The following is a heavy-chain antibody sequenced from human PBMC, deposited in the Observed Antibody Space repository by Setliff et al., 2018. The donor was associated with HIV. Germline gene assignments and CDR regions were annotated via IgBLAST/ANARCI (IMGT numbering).Heavy chain of an antibody. J-gene: IGHJ3*02. CDR1: GYTFTGYY. CDR3: ARLPFITIFGVLNGDDGFDI. V-gene: IGHV1-2*06. Sequence: ASVKVSCTASGYTFTGYYMHWVRQAPGQGPEWLGRINPKSGGTRYAQKFQGRVSMTRDTAISTAYMELSRLRSDDSAVYYCARLPFITIFGVLNGDDGFDIWGQGTMVTVSS. D-gene: IGHD3-3*01. CDR2: INPKSGGT.